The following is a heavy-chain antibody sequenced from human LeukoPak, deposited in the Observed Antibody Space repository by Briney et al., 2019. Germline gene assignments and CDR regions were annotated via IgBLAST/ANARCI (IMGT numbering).Heavy chain of an antibody. CDR2: ISTKNGNK. CDR1: GYTFTTYG. D-gene: IGHD5-18*01. V-gene: IGHV1-18*01. Sequence: ASVKVSCKASGYTFTTYGITWIRQAPGQGLEWMGWISTKNGNKNYAQKTQGRVTLTTDTPTRTATIDLTTLRSDDTAVYYCARDRFPGYSYGYDNWGQGTLVTVSS. CDR3: ARDRFPGYSYGYDN. J-gene: IGHJ4*02.